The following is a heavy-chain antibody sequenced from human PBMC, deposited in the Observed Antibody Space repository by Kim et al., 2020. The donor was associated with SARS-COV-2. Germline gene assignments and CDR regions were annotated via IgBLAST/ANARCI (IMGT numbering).Heavy chain of an antibody. CDR1: GFTFSSYG. V-gene: IGHV3-30*03. J-gene: IGHJ4*02. Sequence: GGSLRLSCAASGFTFSSYGMHWVRQAPGKGLEWVAVISYDGSNKYYADSVKGRFTISRDNSKNTLYLQMNSLRAEDTAVYYCGGGVTGPESGYWGQGTLVTVSS. CDR2: ISYDGSNK. CDR3: GGGVTGPESGY. D-gene: IGHD3-9*01.